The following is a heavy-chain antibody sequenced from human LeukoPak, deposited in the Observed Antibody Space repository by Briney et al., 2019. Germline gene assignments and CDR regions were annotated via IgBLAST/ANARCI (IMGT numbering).Heavy chain of an antibody. CDR3: ARYDNSGYYYGGCFDY. J-gene: IGHJ4*02. D-gene: IGHD3-22*01. CDR2: IYYSGST. V-gene: IGHV4-39*01. Sequence: SETLSLTCTVSGGSISSSSYYWGWIRQPPGEGLEWIGSIYYSGSTYYTPSLKSRVTISVDTSKNQFSLKLSSVTAADTAVYYCARYDNSGYYYGGCFDYWGQGTLVTVSS. CDR1: GGSISSSSYY.